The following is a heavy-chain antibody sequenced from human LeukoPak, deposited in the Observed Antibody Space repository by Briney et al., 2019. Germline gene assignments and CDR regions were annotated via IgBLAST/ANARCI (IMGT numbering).Heavy chain of an antibody. CDR3: ARSYSSSWYRSDAFDI. CDR1: GFTFSSYS. V-gene: IGHV3-21*01. D-gene: IGHD6-13*01. CDR2: ISSSSSYI. J-gene: IGHJ3*02. Sequence: PGGSLRLSCAASGFTFSSYSMNWVRQAPGKGLEWVSSISSSSSYIYYADSVKGRFTISRDNAKNSLYLQMNSLRAEDTAVYYCARSYSSSWYRSDAFDIWGQGTMVTVSS.